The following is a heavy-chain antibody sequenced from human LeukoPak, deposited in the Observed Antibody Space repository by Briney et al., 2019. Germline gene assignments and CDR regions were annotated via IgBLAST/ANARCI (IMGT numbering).Heavy chain of an antibody. Sequence: SGESLRLSCAGSGFTFSSSAMNWVRQAPGKGLEWVSTMSGDATSTHYADSVKGRFTISRDNSKNTLYLQMNSLRAEDTAVYYCAKRTSGSSWYSSDYWGQGTLVTVSS. CDR1: GFTFSSSA. J-gene: IGHJ4*02. CDR3: AKRTSGSSWYSSDY. V-gene: IGHV3-23*01. D-gene: IGHD6-13*01. CDR2: MSGDATST.